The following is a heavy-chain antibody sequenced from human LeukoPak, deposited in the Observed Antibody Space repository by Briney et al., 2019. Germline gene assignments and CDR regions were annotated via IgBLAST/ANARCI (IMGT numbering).Heavy chain of an antibody. J-gene: IGHJ4*02. CDR3: ARDDRSIAAAGTFDS. V-gene: IGHV1-18*01. CDR2: ISAYNGNT. D-gene: IGHD6-13*01. Sequence: ASVKVSCKASGYTFTSYGISWVRQAPGQGREWRGWISAYNGNTNYAQKLQGRVTMTTDTSTSTAYMELRSLRSDATAVCYCARDDRSIAAAGTFDSWGQGTLVTVSS. CDR1: GYTFTSYG.